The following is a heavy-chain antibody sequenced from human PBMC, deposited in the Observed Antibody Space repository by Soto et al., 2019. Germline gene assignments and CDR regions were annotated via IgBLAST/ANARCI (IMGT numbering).Heavy chain of an antibody. D-gene: IGHD5-18*01. CDR3: ARGGYSYAGGAFDI. J-gene: IGHJ3*02. CDR2: ISYDGSNK. V-gene: IGHV3-30-3*01. Sequence: QVQLVESGGGVVQPGRSLRLSCAASGFTFSSYAMHWVRQAPGKGLEWVAVISYDGSNKYYADSVKGRFTISRDNSKNTLYLQMNSLRAEDTVVYYCARGGYSYAGGAFDIWGQGTMVTVSS. CDR1: GFTFSSYA.